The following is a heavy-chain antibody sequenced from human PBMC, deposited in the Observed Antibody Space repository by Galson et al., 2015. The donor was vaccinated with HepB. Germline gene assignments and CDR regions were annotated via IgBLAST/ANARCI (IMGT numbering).Heavy chain of an antibody. D-gene: IGHD3-10*01. CDR1: GYTFTSYA. V-gene: IGHV7-4-1*02. Sequence: SAKVSCKASGYTFTSYAMNWVRQAPGQGLEWMGWINTNTGNPTYAQGFTGRFVFSLDTSVSTAYLQISSLKAEDTAVYYCARTYYYGSGSQYISLGDYWGQGTLVTVSS. CDR3: ARTYYYGSGSQYISLGDY. CDR2: INTNTGNP. J-gene: IGHJ4*02.